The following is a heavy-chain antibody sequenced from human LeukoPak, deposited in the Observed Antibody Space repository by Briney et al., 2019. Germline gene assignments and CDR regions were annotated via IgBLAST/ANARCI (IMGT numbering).Heavy chain of an antibody. Sequence: GASVKVSCKASGYTFTGYYMHWVRQAPGQGLEWMGWINPNSGGTNYAQKFQGRVTMTRDTSISTAYMELSRLRSDDTAVYYCARDVRGVIISNFDYWGQGTLVTVSS. V-gene: IGHV1-2*02. CDR1: GYTFTGYY. J-gene: IGHJ4*02. D-gene: IGHD3-10*02. CDR2: INPNSGGT. CDR3: ARDVRGVIISNFDY.